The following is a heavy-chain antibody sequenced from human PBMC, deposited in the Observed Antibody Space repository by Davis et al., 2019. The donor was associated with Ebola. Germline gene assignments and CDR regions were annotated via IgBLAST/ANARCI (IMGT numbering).Heavy chain of an antibody. CDR2: TSGTGGST. V-gene: IGHV3-23*01. CDR1: GFIFSSYT. D-gene: IGHD2-15*01. J-gene: IGHJ6*04. Sequence: GESLKISCAASGFIFSSYTMNWVRQAPGKGLEWVSATSGTGGSTYYADSVKGRFTISRDNSNNTLYLQMNSLRAQDTAVYYCAKRILFYYGMDVWGKGTTVTVSS. CDR3: AKRILFYYGMDV.